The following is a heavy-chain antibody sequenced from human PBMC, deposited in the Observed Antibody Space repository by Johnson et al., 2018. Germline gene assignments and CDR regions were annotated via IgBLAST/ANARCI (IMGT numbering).Heavy chain of an antibody. J-gene: IGHJ4*02. CDR1: GFTFDDYG. CDR3: ARGYDSSGFYLPFDY. Sequence: VQLVQSGGGVVRPGGSLRLSCAASGFTFDDYGMSWVRQVPGKGLAWVSGLNWNGINTGYADSGKGRFTISRDNAKDSLDLQMNRLRVEDTALYYCARGYDSSGFYLPFDYWGRGILVTVSS. V-gene: IGHV3-20*04. D-gene: IGHD3-22*01. CDR2: LNWNGINT.